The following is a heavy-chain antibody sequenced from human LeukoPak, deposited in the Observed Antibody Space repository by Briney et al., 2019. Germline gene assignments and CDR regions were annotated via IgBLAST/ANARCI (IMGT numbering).Heavy chain of an antibody. J-gene: IGHJ3*02. Sequence: GGSLRLSCAASGFTFNTYWMHWVRQAPGKGLVWVSRIKSDGSSTKYADSVKGRFTISGDNANNRLYLQMNSLRVDDTAVYFCAREAKVTSNAFDIWGQGTVVAVSS. CDR1: GFTFNTYW. V-gene: IGHV3-74*03. D-gene: IGHD4-17*01. CDR2: IKSDGSST. CDR3: AREAKVTSNAFDI.